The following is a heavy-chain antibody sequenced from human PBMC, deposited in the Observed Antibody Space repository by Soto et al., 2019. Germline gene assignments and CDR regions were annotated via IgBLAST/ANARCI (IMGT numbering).Heavy chain of an antibody. Sequence: GLDLEWLALIYWDDDTRYSPSLKNRLTITRDTSRNQVVLTMTNMDPVDTATYYCAHSLQHLIRGRYSGNFDSWGQGTLVTVSS. CDR2: IYWDDDT. CDR3: AHSLQHLIRGRYSGNFDS. J-gene: IGHJ4*02. D-gene: IGHD3-9*01. V-gene: IGHV2-5*02.